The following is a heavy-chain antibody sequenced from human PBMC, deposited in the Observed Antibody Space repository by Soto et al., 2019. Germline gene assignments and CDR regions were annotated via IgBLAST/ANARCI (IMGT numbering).Heavy chain of an antibody. V-gene: IGHV1-69*06. CDR1: GGTFSTHA. Sequence: SVKVSCKASGGTFSTHAISWVRQAPGQGLEWMGGIIPIFGTANYAQKFQGRVTITADKSTSTAYMEVRSLRSEDTAVYYCARGWETVGTTTPFAYWGQGTLVTVSS. CDR3: ARGWETVGTTTPFAY. CDR2: IIPIFGTA. J-gene: IGHJ4*02. D-gene: IGHD1-26*01.